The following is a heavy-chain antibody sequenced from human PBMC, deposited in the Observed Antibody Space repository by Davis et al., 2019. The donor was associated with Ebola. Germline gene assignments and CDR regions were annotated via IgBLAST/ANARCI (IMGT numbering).Heavy chain of an antibody. CDR2: ISSNGGST. CDR3: VRAYYGASY. J-gene: IGHJ4*02. CDR1: GFTFSGYA. V-gene: IGHV3-64D*08. Sequence: GESLKISCAASGFTFSGYAMHWVRQAPGKGLEYVSAISSNGGSTYYADSVKGRFTISRDNSKNTLYLQMSSPRAEDTAVYYCVRAYYGASYWGQGTLVTVSS. D-gene: IGHD4-17*01.